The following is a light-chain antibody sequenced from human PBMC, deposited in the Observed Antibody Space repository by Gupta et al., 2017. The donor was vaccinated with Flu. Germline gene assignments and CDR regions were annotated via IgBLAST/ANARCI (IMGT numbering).Light chain of an antibody. CDR2: LGS. J-gene: IGKJ5*01. CDR1: QSLLHSNGYNY. Sequence: IVMTQSPLSLPVTPGEPASISCRSSQSLLHSNGYNYLDWYLQKPGQSPQLLSYLGSNRASGVPDRFSGRGSGTDLTLKISRVEAEDVGVYYCMQALQNPVTFGQGTRLEIK. CDR3: MQALQNPVT. V-gene: IGKV2-28*01.